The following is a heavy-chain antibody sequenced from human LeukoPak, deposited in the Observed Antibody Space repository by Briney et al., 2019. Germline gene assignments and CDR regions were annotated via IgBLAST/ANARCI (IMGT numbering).Heavy chain of an antibody. CDR2: ISGSGPST. CDR1: GFIFQNYA. D-gene: IGHD6-19*01. CDR3: AKDKRIAVAASVILANWFDP. J-gene: IGHJ5*02. Sequence: PGGSLRLSCAASGFIFQNYAMSWVRQAPGKGLEWTSSISGSGPSTEYADSVKGRFTISRDRAKNTLYLQMSNLRVEDTAVYYCAKDKRIAVAASVILANWFDPWGQGTLVTVSS. V-gene: IGHV3-23*01.